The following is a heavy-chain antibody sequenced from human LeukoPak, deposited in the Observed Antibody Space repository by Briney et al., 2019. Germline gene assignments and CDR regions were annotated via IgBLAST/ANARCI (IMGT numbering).Heavy chain of an antibody. J-gene: IGHJ4*02. CDR3: ARYLRSSGRGFDY. Sequence: PSETLSLTCTVSGGSISTYYWSWIRQPPGKGLEWIGYVYYSGTTNYNPSLKSRVAISVDTSKNQFSLKLSSVTAADTAVYYCARYLRSSGRGFDYWGQGTLVTVSS. CDR2: VYYSGTT. V-gene: IGHV4-59*01. D-gene: IGHD3-10*02. CDR1: GGSISTYY.